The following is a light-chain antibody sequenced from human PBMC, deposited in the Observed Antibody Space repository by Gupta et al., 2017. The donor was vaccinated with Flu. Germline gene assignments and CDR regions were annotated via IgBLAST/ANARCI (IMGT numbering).Light chain of an antibody. CDR1: QGIGNW. Sequence: DIQMTQSPSTVPASVGDRVTITCRASQGIGNWLAWYQQKPGKAPKLLIYAAVNLESGVPSRFSGTGSATDFALTISSLQPDDFATYYCQQGYSFPRTFGQGTKVEIK. CDR2: AAV. CDR3: QQGYSFPRT. V-gene: IGKV1-12*01. J-gene: IGKJ1*01.